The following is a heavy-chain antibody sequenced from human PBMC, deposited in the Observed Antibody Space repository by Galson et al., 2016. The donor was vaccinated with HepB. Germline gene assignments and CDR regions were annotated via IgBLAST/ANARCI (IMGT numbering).Heavy chain of an antibody. CDR1: GFTFSSYG. V-gene: IGHV3-33*01. CDR3: TRDPSYYDSSGYYYPAPFY. J-gene: IGHJ4*02. CDR2: IWSDGSNK. D-gene: IGHD3-22*01. Sequence: SLRLSCAASGFTFSSYGMHWVRQAPGKGLEWVAMIWSDGSNKYYIDSVKGRFTISRDNFQNTLYLQMNSLIAEDTAVYYCTRDPSYYDSSGYYYPAPFYWGQGTLVTVSS.